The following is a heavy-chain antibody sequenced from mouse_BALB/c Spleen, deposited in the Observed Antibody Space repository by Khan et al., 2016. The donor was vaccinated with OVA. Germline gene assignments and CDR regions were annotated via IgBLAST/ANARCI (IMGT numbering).Heavy chain of an antibody. CDR1: GDSITSGF. CDR2: ITYSGNI. V-gene: IGHV3-8*02. Sequence: EVQLQESGASLVKPSQTLSLTCSVTGDSITSGFWNWIRKFPGHKFEYLGYITYSGNIYYNPSLKSRISITRDTSKSQDYLQLNTVTSEDTATYYCARSDGSCYIDYWGQGTSVTVSS. J-gene: IGHJ4*01. CDR3: ARSDGSCYIDY. D-gene: IGHD1-1*01.